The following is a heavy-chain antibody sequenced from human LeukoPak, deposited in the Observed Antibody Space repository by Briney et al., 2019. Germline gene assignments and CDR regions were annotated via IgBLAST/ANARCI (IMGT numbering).Heavy chain of an antibody. CDR3: AREGVVVVAATPGVIDY. Sequence: GGSLRLSCAASGFTFASYSMAWVRQAPGKGLEWVSLISGTGGSTYYADSVKGRFTISRDNSKNTLYLQMNSLRAEDTAVYYCAREGVVVVAATPGVIDYWGQGTLVTVSS. V-gene: IGHV3-23*01. D-gene: IGHD2-15*01. J-gene: IGHJ4*02. CDR2: ISGTGGST. CDR1: GFTFASYS.